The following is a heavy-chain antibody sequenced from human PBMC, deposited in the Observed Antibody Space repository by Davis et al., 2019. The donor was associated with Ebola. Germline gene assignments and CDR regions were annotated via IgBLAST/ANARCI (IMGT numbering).Heavy chain of an antibody. J-gene: IGHJ4*02. CDR3: ARKDSSSFTFDF. V-gene: IGHV5-51*01. CDR1: GYSFTSYW. D-gene: IGHD6-13*01. Sequence: KVSCKGSGYSFTSYWIGWVRQMPGKGLEWMGIIYPGDSDTRYSPSFQGQVTISADKSISTAYLQWSSLEAADTAMYYCARKDSSSFTFDFWGQGTLVTVSS. CDR2: IYPGDSDT.